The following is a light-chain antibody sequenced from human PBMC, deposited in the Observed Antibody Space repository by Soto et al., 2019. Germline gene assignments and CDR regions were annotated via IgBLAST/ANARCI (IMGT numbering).Light chain of an antibody. CDR1: QSISSW. Sequence: DIQMTQSPSTLSASVGDRVTITCRASQSISSWLAWYQQKPGKAPKLLIYDASSLESGVPSRFSGSVSGTEFTLTISSLQPDDFATYYCQQYNSYRWTFGQGTK. CDR2: DAS. V-gene: IGKV1-5*01. J-gene: IGKJ1*01. CDR3: QQYNSYRWT.